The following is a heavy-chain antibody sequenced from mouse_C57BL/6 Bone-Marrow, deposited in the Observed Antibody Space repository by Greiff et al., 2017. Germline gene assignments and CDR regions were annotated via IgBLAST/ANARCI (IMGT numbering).Heavy chain of an antibody. CDR3: ARSLRYYGYWYCDV. Sequence: VQLQQSGAELARPGASVKLSCKASGYTFTSYGISWVKQRTGQGLEWIGEIYPRSGNTSYNEKFKGKATLTADKSSSTAYLELRSLTSEDSAVYFCARSLRYYGYWYCDVWGTGTTVTVSS. V-gene: IGHV1-81*01. CDR1: GYTFTSYG. D-gene: IGHD2-1*01. J-gene: IGHJ1*03. CDR2: IYPRSGNT.